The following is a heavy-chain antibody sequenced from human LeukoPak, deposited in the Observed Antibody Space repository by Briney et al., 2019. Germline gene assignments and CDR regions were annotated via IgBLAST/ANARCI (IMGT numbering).Heavy chain of an antibody. V-gene: IGHV3-7*01. J-gene: IGHJ5*02. CDR1: GFTFSSYW. D-gene: IGHD3-9*01. CDR3: ARERLTRDHNWFDP. Sequence: AGGSLRLSCAASGFTFSSYWMSWVRQAPGKGLEWVANIKQDGSEKYYVDSVKGRFTISRDNAKNSLYLQMNSLRAEDTAVYYCARERLTRDHNWFDPWGQGTLVTVSS. CDR2: IKQDGSEK.